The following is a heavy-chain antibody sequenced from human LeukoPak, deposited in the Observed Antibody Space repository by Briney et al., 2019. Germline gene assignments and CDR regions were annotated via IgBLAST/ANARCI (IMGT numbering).Heavy chain of an antibody. Sequence: GASVKVSCKASGGTFSSYTISWVRQAPGQGLEWMGRIIPILGIENYAQKFQGRVTVTADKSTSTAYMELSSLRSEDTAVYYCARDRAVSSGGWFTTEYFQHWGQGTLVTVSS. V-gene: IGHV1-69*04. CDR2: IIPILGIE. D-gene: IGHD6-19*01. CDR3: ARDRAVSSGGWFTTEYFQH. J-gene: IGHJ1*01. CDR1: GGTFSSYT.